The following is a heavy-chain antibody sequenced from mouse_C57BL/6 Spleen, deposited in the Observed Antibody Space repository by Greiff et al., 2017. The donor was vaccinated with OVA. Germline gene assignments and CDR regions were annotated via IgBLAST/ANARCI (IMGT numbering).Heavy chain of an antibody. CDR1: GFSFNTYA. Sequence: DAGGGLVQPKGSLKLSCAASGFSFNTYAMNWVRQAPGKGLEWVARIRSKSNNYATYYADSVKDRFTISRDDSESMLYLQMNNLKTEDTAMYYCVRHEGGFAYWGQGTLVTVSA. V-gene: IGHV10-1*01. CDR2: IRSKSNNYAT. J-gene: IGHJ3*01. CDR3: VRHEGGFAY.